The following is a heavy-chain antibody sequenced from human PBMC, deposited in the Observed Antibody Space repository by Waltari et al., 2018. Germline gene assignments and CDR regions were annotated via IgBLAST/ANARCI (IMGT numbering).Heavy chain of an antibody. J-gene: IGHJ4*02. Sequence: QVQLVVSGGGLVKPGGSLRLSCVASGFTFTDHYMTWIRQAPGKGLEWLAEMSSSGTIIYYADFLKGRFTISRDNAKNSLYLQMTSLRAEDTALYFCARGNHYFDNWGQGTLVTVSS. CDR1: GFTFTDHY. V-gene: IGHV3-11*04. CDR3: ARGNHYFDN. CDR2: MSSSGTII.